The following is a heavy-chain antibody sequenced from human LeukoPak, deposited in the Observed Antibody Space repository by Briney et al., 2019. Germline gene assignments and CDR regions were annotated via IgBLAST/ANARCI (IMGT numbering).Heavy chain of an antibody. CDR2: ISGSGGST. V-gene: IGHV3-23*01. CDR3: AKAPDIVVVPAHFDY. D-gene: IGHD2-2*01. Sequence: GGSLRLSCKASGFTFSSYAMNWVRQAPGKGLEWVSAISGSGGSTYYADSVKGRFTISRDNSKNTLYLQMNSLRAEDTAVYYCAKAPDIVVVPAHFDYWGQGTLVTVSS. J-gene: IGHJ4*02. CDR1: GFTFSSYA.